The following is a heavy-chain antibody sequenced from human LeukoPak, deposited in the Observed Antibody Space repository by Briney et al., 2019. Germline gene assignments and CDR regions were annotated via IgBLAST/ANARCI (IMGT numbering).Heavy chain of an antibody. D-gene: IGHD3-10*01. CDR3: ARDQTYSGSGIYTYFDY. Sequence: SETPSLTCTVSGVSISSGGHYWGWIRQPAGKGLEYLGRISSTGSTNYNPSLRSRVTISADTSKTHFSLKLTSVTAADTAVYYCARDQTYSGSGIYTYFDYWGQGILVTVSS. J-gene: IGHJ4*02. V-gene: IGHV4-61*02. CDR1: GVSISSGGHY. CDR2: ISSTGST.